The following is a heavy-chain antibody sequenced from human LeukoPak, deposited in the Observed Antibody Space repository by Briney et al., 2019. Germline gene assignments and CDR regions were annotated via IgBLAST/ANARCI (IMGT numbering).Heavy chain of an antibody. J-gene: IGHJ6*03. D-gene: IGHD6-13*01. CDR3: ARAPEYSSSWYGSYYYYDYMDV. CDR1: GYTFTSYD. CDR2: MNPNRGNT. V-gene: IGHV1-8*03. Sequence: ASVKVSCMPSGYTFTSYDINWVRQATGQGLEWMGWMNPNRGNTGYAQKFQGRVTITRNTSISTAYMELSSLRSEDTAVYYCARAPEYSSSWYGSYYYYDYMDVWGKGTTVTVSS.